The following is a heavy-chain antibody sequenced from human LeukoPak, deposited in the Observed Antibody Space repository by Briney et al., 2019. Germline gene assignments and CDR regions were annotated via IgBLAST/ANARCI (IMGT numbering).Heavy chain of an antibody. CDR1: GFAFNTYG. J-gene: IGHJ4*02. D-gene: IGHD7-27*01. CDR2: LSGSGSKT. Sequence: GVSLRLSCAASGFAFNTYGMSWVRQAPGKGLEWVSALSGSGSKTYYADSVKGRFTISRDNSKNTLYLRVNNLRAEDTAVYYCAKDLHWGLDYWGQGTLVTVSS. V-gene: IGHV3-23*01. CDR3: AKDLHWGLDY.